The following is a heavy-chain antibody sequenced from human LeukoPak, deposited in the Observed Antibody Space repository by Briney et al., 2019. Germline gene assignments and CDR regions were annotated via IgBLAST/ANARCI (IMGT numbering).Heavy chain of an antibody. D-gene: IGHD6-13*01. V-gene: IGHV1-18*01. CDR3: ARDRGIAAPGTLGSYYYGMDV. Sequence: ASVKVSCKASGYIFISYDISWVRQAPGQGLEWMGWISTYKGNTNYAQKFQGGVTMTTDTSMSTAYMELRSLRSDDTAVYYCARDRGIAAPGTLGSYYYGMDVWGQGTTVTVSS. J-gene: IGHJ6*02. CDR1: GYIFISYD. CDR2: ISTYKGNT.